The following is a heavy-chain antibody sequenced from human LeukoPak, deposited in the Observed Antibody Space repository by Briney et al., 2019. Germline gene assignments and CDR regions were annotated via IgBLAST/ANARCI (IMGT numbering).Heavy chain of an antibody. D-gene: IGHD3-22*01. J-gene: IGHJ6*02. Sequence: GGSLRLSCAASGFTFSDYYMSWIRQAPGKGLEWVSYISSSGSTIYYADSVKGRFTISRDNAKNSLYLQMNSLRAEDTAVYYCARAKRTMIVVVTQSMDVWGQGTTVTVSS. CDR1: GFTFSDYY. CDR3: ARAKRTMIVVVTQSMDV. V-gene: IGHV3-11*01. CDR2: ISSSGSTI.